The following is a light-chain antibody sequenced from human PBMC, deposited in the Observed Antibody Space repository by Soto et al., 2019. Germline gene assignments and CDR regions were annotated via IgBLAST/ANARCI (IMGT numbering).Light chain of an antibody. Sequence: QSVRTQPASVSGSPGQSITISCSRASSDVGNYKYVSWYQQHPGKAPKLMIYEVSNRPSGVSNRFSGSKSGNTASLTISGLQAEDETDYYCFSYTSSGTYVFGTGTKVTVL. CDR3: FSYTSSGTYV. CDR1: SSDVGNYKY. V-gene: IGLV2-14*01. J-gene: IGLJ1*01. CDR2: EVS.